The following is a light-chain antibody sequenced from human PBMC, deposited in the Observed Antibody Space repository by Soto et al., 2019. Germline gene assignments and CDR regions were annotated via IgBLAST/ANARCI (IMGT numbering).Light chain of an antibody. Sequence: DIQLTQSPSLLSASVGDRVTITCRASQDISDYLAWYQQKPGNAPKVGIYAASTLPTGVPARFSGSGSGTEFSLTINSLQPEDFATYYCRQFNSFPNTFGQGT. CDR2: AAS. J-gene: IGKJ2*01. V-gene: IGKV1-9*01. CDR1: QDISDY. CDR3: RQFNSFPNT.